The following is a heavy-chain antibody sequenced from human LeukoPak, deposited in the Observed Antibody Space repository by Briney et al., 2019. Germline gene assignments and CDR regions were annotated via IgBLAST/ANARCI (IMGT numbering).Heavy chain of an antibody. V-gene: IGHV4-59*01. Sequence: SETLSLTCTVPGVSFSTYQWSWLRQPPGKGLEWIGYVSSSGSTSYSPSLKGRVTMSVDTSKNQFSLKLNSVTAADTAVYYCARVGRGEHTWGSYSCDHWGQGTLVSVSS. CDR3: ARVGRGEHTWGSYSCDH. D-gene: IGHD3-16*01. CDR2: VSSSGST. CDR1: GVSFSTYQ. J-gene: IGHJ4*02.